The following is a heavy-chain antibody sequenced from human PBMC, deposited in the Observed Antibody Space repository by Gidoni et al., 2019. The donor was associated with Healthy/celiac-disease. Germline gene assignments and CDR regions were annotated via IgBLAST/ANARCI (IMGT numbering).Heavy chain of an antibody. Sequence: QITLKESGPTLVKPTQTLTLTCTFSGFSLSTSGVGVGWIRQPPGKALEWLALIYWDDDTRYSPSLKSRLTITKDTSKNQVVLTMTNMDPVDTATYYCAHTRSGYSYGPDAFDIWGQGTMVTVSS. CDR2: IYWDDDT. V-gene: IGHV2-5*02. D-gene: IGHD5-18*01. J-gene: IGHJ3*02. CDR3: AHTRSGYSYGPDAFDI. CDR1: GFSLSTSGVG.